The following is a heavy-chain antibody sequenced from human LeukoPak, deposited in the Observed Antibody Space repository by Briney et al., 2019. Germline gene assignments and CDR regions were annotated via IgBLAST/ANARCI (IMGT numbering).Heavy chain of an antibody. V-gene: IGHV3-23*01. J-gene: IGHJ4*02. CDR3: ARQGYYDSSGYLAY. CDR1: GFTFSSYA. Sequence: GGSLSLSCAASGFTFSSYAMSWVRQAPGKGLEWVSALSGSGGSTYYADSVKGRLTIARDNSKNTLYLQMNSLRAEDTAVYYCARQGYYDSSGYLAYWRQGTMVTVSS. CDR2: LSGSGGST. D-gene: IGHD3-22*01.